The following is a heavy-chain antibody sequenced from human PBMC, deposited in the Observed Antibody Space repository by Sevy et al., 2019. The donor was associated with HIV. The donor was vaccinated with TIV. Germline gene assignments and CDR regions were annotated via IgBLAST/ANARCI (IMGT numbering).Heavy chain of an antibody. D-gene: IGHD3-3*01. CDR2: IYPGDSDT. CDR1: GYSFTSYW. V-gene: IGHV5-51*01. J-gene: IGHJ4*02. CDR3: ARVYDFWSGGGYYFDY. Sequence: GESLKISCKGSGYSFTSYWIGWVRQMPGKGLEWMGIIYPGDSDTRYSPSFQGQVTISADMSIGTAYLPWSSLKASDTAIYYCARVYDFWSGGGYYFDYWGQGTLVTVSS.